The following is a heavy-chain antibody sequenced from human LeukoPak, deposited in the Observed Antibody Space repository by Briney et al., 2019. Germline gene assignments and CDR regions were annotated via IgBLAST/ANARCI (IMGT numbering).Heavy chain of an antibody. CDR1: GYSFTSYW. D-gene: IGHD3-22*01. V-gene: IGHV5-51*01. Sequence: GESLKISCKTSGYSFTSYWIGWVRQMPGKGLEWMGIIYPGDSDTRYSPSFQGQVTISADKSISTAYLQWSSLKASDTAMYYCARTYYYDSSSYDAFDIWGQGTMVTVSS. CDR3: ARTYYYDSSSYDAFDI. CDR2: IYPGDSDT. J-gene: IGHJ3*02.